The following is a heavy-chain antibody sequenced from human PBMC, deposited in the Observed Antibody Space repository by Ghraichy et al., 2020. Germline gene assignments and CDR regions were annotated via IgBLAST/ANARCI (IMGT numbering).Heavy chain of an antibody. Sequence: SLTCTASGGSISRSSYYWGWIRQSPGKGLEWIGSVYYSGTINYNPSLKSRVTISVDTSKNQFSLKLSYVTAADTAVYYCARRISFGSGSYYAVWGQGILVTVSS. CDR1: GGSISRSSYY. J-gene: IGHJ4*02. CDR3: ARRISFGSGSYYAV. V-gene: IGHV4-39*01. D-gene: IGHD3-10*01. CDR2: VYYSGTI.